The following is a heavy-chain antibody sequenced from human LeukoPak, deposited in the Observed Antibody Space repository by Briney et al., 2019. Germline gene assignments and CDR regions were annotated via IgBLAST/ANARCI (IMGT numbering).Heavy chain of an antibody. CDR3: ARDIAVAGTPGNWFDP. CDR2: IYTSGST. Sequence: PSETLSLTCTVSGGSISRYYRSWIRHPAGKGLEWIGRIYTSGSTNYNPSLKSRVTMSVDTSKNQFSLKLSSVTAADTAVYCCARDIAVAGTPGNWFDPWGQGTLVTVSS. J-gene: IGHJ5*02. CDR1: GGSISRYY. D-gene: IGHD6-19*01. V-gene: IGHV4-4*07.